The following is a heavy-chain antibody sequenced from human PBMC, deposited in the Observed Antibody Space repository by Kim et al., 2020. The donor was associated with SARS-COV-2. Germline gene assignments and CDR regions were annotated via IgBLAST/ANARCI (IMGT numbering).Heavy chain of an antibody. V-gene: IGHV2-5*01. J-gene: IGHJ4*02. Sequence: SGPTLVNPTQTLTLTCSLSGFSLSTSGLGVGWIRQPPGKALEWLALIYWNDDKRYSPSLKTRLTVTVATSRNQVVLTMTNMDPVDSGTYYCAHRGGTGTKFDYWGQGTLVTVSS. CDR2: IYWNDDK. D-gene: IGHD1-1*01. CDR3: AHRGGTGTKFDY. CDR1: GFSLSTSGLG.